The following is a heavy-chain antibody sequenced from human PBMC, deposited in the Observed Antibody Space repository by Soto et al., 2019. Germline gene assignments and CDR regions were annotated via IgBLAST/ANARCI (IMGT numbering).Heavy chain of an antibody. CDR1: GFTFSSYA. Sequence: GGSLRLSCAASGFTFSSYAMHWVRQAPGKGLEWVAVISYDGSNKYYADSVKGRFTISRDNSKNTLYLQMNSLRAEDTAVYYCARALPEQPAIDYWGQGTLVTVSS. CDR2: ISYDGSNK. CDR3: ARALPEQPAIDY. V-gene: IGHV3-30-3*01. D-gene: IGHD2-2*01. J-gene: IGHJ4*02.